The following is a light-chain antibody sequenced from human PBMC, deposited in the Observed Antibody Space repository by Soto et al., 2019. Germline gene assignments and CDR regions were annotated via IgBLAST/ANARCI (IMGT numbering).Light chain of an antibody. Sequence: DIPMTQSPSTLSAYVGDRVTFTCRASQNIAGWLAWYQQKPGKAPKLLIYDASSLETGVSSKFCGSGSGTEFTLTISSLQSDDFATYYCQQYNYNSFFGQGTKLEVK. J-gene: IGKJ2*01. CDR3: QQYNYNSF. CDR2: DAS. V-gene: IGKV1-5*01. CDR1: QNIAGW.